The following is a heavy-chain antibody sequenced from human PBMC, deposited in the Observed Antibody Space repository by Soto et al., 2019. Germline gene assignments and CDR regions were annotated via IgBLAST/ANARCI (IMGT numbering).Heavy chain of an antibody. Sequence: EVQLVESGGGLVQPGGSLRLSCAASGFIFSDFWMTWVRQSPGKGLEWVANMNPDGTVINYADSVKGRFTISRDNAEKSLYLQMNSLSAEVTAVFYCARHGHYCMDVWGRGTTVTVSS. V-gene: IGHV3-7*01. CDR1: GFIFSDFW. CDR2: MNPDGTVI. J-gene: IGHJ6*04. CDR3: ARHGHYCMDV.